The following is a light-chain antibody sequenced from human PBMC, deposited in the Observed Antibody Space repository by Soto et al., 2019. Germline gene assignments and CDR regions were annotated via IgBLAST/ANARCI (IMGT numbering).Light chain of an antibody. V-gene: IGLV1-51*01. Sequence: QSVLTQPHSVSATPGQKVTISCSGSSSNVANNYVSWYQQFPGTAPKFLIFDNDKRPSGVPDRFSASKSGTSATLAITGLQPGDEADYYCAAWDASLSGHVFGAGTKVTVL. CDR3: AAWDASLSGHV. CDR1: SSNVANNY. J-gene: IGLJ1*01. CDR2: DND.